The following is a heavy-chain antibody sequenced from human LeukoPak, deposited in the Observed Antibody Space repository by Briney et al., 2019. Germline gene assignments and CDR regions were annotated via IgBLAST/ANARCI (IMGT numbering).Heavy chain of an antibody. Sequence: PGVSLRLSCAASGFPFSTYAMSWVRQAPGKGLEWVSGISGRGGSTFYADSVKGRVTISRDNSKNTLYLQMNSLRAEDTAIYYCAKDSYSSVGTSGLRGFDYWGQGSLVTVSS. J-gene: IGHJ4*02. CDR3: AKDSYSSVGTSGLRGFDY. CDR1: GFPFSTYA. CDR2: ISGRGGST. D-gene: IGHD3-10*01. V-gene: IGHV3-23*01.